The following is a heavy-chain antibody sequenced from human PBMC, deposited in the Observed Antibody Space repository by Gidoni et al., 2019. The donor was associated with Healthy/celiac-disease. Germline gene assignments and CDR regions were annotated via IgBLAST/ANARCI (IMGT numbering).Heavy chain of an antibody. D-gene: IGHD2-21*02. CDR1: GFTFSSYW. V-gene: IGHV3-74*01. CDR3: ARDYGGNSGFDY. J-gene: IGHJ4*02. Sequence: EVQLVESGGGLVQPGGSLRLSCAASGFTFSSYWLHWVRQAPGKGLVWVSRINSEGGSTSYADSVKGRFTISRDNAKNTLYLQMNSLRAEDTAVYYCARDYGGNSGFDYWGQGTLVTVSS. CDR2: INSEGGST.